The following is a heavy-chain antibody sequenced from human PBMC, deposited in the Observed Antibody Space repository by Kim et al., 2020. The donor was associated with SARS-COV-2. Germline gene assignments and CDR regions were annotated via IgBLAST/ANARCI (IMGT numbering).Heavy chain of an antibody. Sequence: SQTLSLTCAISGDSVSSKTAGWNWIRQSPSRGLEWLGRTFYRSKWYNDYALSVKSRIIVNADPSKNQFSLQLKSVTPEDTAVYYCARDSDRGVYHFDFWGQGTLVSVSS. D-gene: IGHD3-10*01. CDR1: GDSVSSKTAG. CDR3: ARDSDRGVYHFDF. V-gene: IGHV6-1*01. CDR2: TFYRSKWYN. J-gene: IGHJ4*02.